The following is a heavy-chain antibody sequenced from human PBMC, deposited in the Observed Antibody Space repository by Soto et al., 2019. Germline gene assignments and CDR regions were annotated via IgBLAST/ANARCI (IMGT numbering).Heavy chain of an antibody. V-gene: IGHV4-4*02. D-gene: IGHD1-7*01. CDR1: GGSFTSNNW. J-gene: IGHJ4*02. Sequence: KASETLSLTCAVSGGSFTSNNWWTWVRQPPGQGLEWIGEIYRTGSTNYNTSHKSRVTISLDKSENQFSLKVTSLTAADTAVYLRASRDPGTSVDYWGQGTLVTVSS. CDR2: IYRTGST. CDR3: ASRDPGTSVDY.